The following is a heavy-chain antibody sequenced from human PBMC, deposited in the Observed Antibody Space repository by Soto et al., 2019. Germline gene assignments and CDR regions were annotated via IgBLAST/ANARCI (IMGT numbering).Heavy chain of an antibody. J-gene: IGHJ5*02. CDR2: MSGSGGTT. V-gene: IGHV3-23*01. CDR3: ARGTGGSSAWRPLDR. CDR1: GFTFSSYA. D-gene: IGHD6-19*01. Sequence: GGSLRLSCAAAGFTFSSYAMSWVRQAPGKGLEWVSIMSGSGGTTFYADSVKGRFTISRADSNNTVYLQMNSLRDEDTALYYCARGTGGSSAWRPLDRWGQGTLVTVSS.